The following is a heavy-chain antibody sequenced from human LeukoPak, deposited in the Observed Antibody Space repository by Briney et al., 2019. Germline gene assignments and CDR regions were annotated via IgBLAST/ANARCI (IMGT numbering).Heavy chain of an antibody. CDR1: GGSISSSSYY. J-gene: IGHJ4*02. D-gene: IGHD3-22*01. CDR2: IYYRGST. V-gene: IGHV4-39*07. Sequence: SETLSLTCTVSGGSISSSSYYWGWIRQPPGKGLERIGSIYYRGSTYYNPTLKSRVTISVDTSKNQFSLKLSSVTAADTAVYYCARGSRHTTDPRIPATMIVVVMRGDYFDYWGQGTLVTVSS. CDR3: ARGSRHTTDPRIPATMIVVVMRGDYFDY.